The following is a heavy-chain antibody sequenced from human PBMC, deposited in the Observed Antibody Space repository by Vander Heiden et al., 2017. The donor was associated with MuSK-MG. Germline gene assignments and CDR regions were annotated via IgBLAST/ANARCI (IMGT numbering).Heavy chain of an antibody. Sequence: EVQLVESGGALVELGGSLRLSGAPSRFTFNDFGMDWVRQAPGKGLEWVSYISSRSSTIYYAGAVKGRFTTSRDNAKNSLYLQMDTLRVDDTAVYYCARVGVPDAFDIWGQGTMVTVSS. CDR2: ISSRSSTI. J-gene: IGHJ3*02. CDR1: RFTFNDFG. V-gene: IGHV3-48*01. CDR3: ARVGVPDAFDI. D-gene: IGHD3-10*01.